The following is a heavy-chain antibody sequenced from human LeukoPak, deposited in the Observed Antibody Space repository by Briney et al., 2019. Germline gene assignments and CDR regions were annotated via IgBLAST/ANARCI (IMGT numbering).Heavy chain of an antibody. D-gene: IGHD3-22*01. J-gene: IGHJ4*02. CDR3: ASPLGDSSGHYYS. Sequence: GGSLRLSCAASGFTFSSYSMNWVRQAPGKGLEWVSSISSSSSYIYYADSVKGRFTISRDNAKNSLYLQMNSLRAEDTAVYYCASPLGDSSGHYYSWGQGTLVTVSS. CDR2: ISSSSSYI. CDR1: GFTFSSYS. V-gene: IGHV3-21*01.